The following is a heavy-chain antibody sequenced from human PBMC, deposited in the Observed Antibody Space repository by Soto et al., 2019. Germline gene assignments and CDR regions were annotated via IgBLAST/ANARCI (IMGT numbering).Heavy chain of an antibody. CDR3: ARDWPTVTTRGYYYMDV. J-gene: IGHJ6*03. CDR1: GFPFSDYY. Sequence: GGSLRLSCAASGFPFSDYYMSWFRQAPGKGLEWISYISSSGSTIYYADSVKGRFTISRDNAKSSLYLQMSSLRAEDTAVYYCARDWPTVTTRGYYYMDVWGKGTTVTVSS. V-gene: IGHV3-11*01. D-gene: IGHD4-17*01. CDR2: ISSSGSTI.